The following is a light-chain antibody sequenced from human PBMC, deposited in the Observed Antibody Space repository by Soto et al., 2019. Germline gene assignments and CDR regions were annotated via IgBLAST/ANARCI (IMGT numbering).Light chain of an antibody. V-gene: IGKV1-17*01. CDR2: DAS. CDR3: LQHNSYPYT. Sequence: DIQMTQSPSSLSASVGDRVTIACQANQDIGNYLNWYQQKPGKAPRLLIYDASSLQSGVPSRFSGSGSGTEFTLTISSLQPEDFATYYCLQHNSYPYTFGQGTKLEIK. J-gene: IGKJ2*01. CDR1: QDIGNY.